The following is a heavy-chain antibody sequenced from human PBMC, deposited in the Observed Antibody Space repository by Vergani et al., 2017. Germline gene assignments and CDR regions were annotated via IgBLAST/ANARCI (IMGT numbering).Heavy chain of an antibody. V-gene: IGHV1-46*03. D-gene: IGHD4-17*01. Sequence: QVQLVQSGAEVKKPGASVKVSCKASGYTFTSYYMHWVRQAPGQGREWLGIINLSGGSTSYAQKFQGRVTMTRDTSTSTVYMELSSLRSEDTAVYYCARGDYAKGGYYYYYGMDVWGQGTTVTVSS. CDR3: ARGDYAKGGYYYYYGMDV. J-gene: IGHJ6*02. CDR2: INLSGGST. CDR1: GYTFTSYY.